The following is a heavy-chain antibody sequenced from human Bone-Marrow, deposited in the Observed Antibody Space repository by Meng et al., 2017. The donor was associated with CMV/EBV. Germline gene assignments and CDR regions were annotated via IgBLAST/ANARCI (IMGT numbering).Heavy chain of an antibody. CDR1: GFTFSSYW. Sequence: GGSLRLSCAASGFTFSSYWMSWVRQAPGKGLEWVANIKQDGSEKYYVDSVKGRFTISRDNAKNSLYLQMNSLRAEDTAVYHCAREVTKMTTVRSEEGASDYWGQGTLVTVSS. D-gene: IGHD4-11*01. J-gene: IGHJ4*02. CDR3: AREVTKMTTVRSEEGASDY. V-gene: IGHV3-7*01. CDR2: IKQDGSEK.